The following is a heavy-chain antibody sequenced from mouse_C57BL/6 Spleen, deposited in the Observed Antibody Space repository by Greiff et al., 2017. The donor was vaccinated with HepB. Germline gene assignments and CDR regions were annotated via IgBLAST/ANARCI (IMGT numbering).Heavy chain of an antibody. CDR3: ARSYGSFPRYWDFDV. J-gene: IGHJ1*03. CDR1: GYTFTSYW. V-gene: IGHV1-53*01. CDR2: INPSNGGT. D-gene: IGHD1-1*01. Sequence: QVQLQQSGTELVKPGASVKLSCKASGYTFTSYWMHWVKQRPGQGLEWIGNINPSNGGTNYNEKFKSKATLTVDKSSSTAYMQLSSLTSEDSAVSYCARSYGSFPRYWDFDVWGTGTTVTVSS.